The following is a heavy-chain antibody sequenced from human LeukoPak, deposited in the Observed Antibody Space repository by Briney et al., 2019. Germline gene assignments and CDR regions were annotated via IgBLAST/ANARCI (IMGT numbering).Heavy chain of an antibody. Sequence: TLSLTCTVSGGSISSGVYFWTWIRQPVGKGLEWVGHICTSGSTNYNPSLKSRVTISLDTSKNHFSLNLSSVTAADTAVYFCARDEGSSYPFDYWGQGTLVTVSS. CDR2: ICTSGST. D-gene: IGHD2-2*01. CDR1: GGSISSGVYF. J-gene: IGHJ4*02. V-gene: IGHV4-61*09. CDR3: ARDEGSSYPFDY.